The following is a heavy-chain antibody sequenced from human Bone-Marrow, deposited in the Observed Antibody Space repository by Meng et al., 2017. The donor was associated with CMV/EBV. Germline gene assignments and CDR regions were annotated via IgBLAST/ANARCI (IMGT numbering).Heavy chain of an antibody. CDR1: GFTFSRYA. CDR2: ISYDGSKK. CDR3: ARIHCSITSCYLYFDY. D-gene: IGHD2-2*01. Sequence: GGSLRLSCAASGFTFSRYAMHWVRQAPGKGLEWVAVISYDGSKKYYADCVKGRFTISRDNSKNTLYLQMSSLRAEDTAVYYCARIHCSITSCYLYFDYWGQGTLVTVSS. V-gene: IGHV3-30*04. J-gene: IGHJ4*02.